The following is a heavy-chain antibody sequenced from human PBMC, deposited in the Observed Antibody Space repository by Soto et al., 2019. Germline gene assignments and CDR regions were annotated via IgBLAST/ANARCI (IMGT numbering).Heavy chain of an antibody. V-gene: IGHV3-23*01. CDR3: AKAHITNYCSGGSCYLLFDY. J-gene: IGHJ4*02. CDR2: ISGSGDST. D-gene: IGHD2-15*01. CDR1: GFTFSSYA. Sequence: GGSLRLSCAASGFTFSSYAMSWVRQAPGKGLEWVSAISGSGDSTYYADSVKGRFTISRDNSKNTLYLQMNSLRAEDTAVYYCAKAHITNYCSGGSCYLLFDYWGQGTLVTVSS.